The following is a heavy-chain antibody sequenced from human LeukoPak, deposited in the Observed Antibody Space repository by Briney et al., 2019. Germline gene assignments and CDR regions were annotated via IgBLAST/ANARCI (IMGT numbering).Heavy chain of an antibody. CDR2: INPNSGGT. V-gene: IGHV1-2*02. Sequence: ASVKLSCKASGYTFIGYYIHWVRQAPGQGLEWMGWINPNSGGTNYAQKFQGRVTMTRDTSISTAYMELNRLTSDDTAVYYCARGSKYDYWGQGALVTVSS. CDR3: ARGSKYDY. CDR1: GYTFIGYY. J-gene: IGHJ4*02.